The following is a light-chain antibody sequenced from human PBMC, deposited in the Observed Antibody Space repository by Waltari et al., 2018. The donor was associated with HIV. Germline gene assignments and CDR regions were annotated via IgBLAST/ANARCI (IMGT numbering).Light chain of an antibody. V-gene: IGLV2-23*02. J-gene: IGLJ1*01. CDR3: CSYAGTQNFFL. CDR1: SGNIGKYNL. CDR2: EVT. Sequence: SALTQEASVSGSLGLSITISCNGTSGNIGKYNLVSWYQQHPGKAPKLLIYEVTKRPSGISSRFSGSKSDTTASLTISGLQAEDEADYFCCSYAGTQNFFLFGSGT.